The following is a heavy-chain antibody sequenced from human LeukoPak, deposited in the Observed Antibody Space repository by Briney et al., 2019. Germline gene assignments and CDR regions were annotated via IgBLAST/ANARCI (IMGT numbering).Heavy chain of an antibody. CDR3: ARDRNWGPYYYYMDV. CDR1: GGTFSSYA. D-gene: IGHD7-27*01. V-gene: IGHV1-69*13. J-gene: IGHJ6*03. CDR2: IIPIFGTA. Sequence: SVKVSCKASGGTFSSYAISWVRQAPGQGLEWMGGIIPIFGTANYAQKFQGRVTITADESTSTAYMELSSLRSEDTAVYYCARDRNWGPYYYYMDVWGKGTTVTVSS.